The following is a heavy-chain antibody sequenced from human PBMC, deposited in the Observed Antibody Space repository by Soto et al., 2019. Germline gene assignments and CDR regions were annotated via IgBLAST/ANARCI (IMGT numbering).Heavy chain of an antibody. D-gene: IGHD3-3*01. CDR3: ARVRDWFDP. CDR1: GFSISTDYY. CDR2: IDHSGYT. J-gene: IGHJ5*02. Sequence: PSETLSLTCAVSGFSISTDYYWGWIRQPPGKGLEWIGEIDHSGYTNYNPSLKSRVTISVDTSKNQFSLRLTSVTAADTAVYYCARVRDWFDPWGQGTLVTVSS. V-gene: IGHV4-38-2*01.